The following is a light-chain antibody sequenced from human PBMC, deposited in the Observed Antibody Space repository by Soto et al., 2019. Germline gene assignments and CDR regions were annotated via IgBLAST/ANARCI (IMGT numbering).Light chain of an antibody. CDR1: SGDIGSYNR. CDR2: EVT. CDR3: SSYTNINTRACV. J-gene: IGLJ1*01. V-gene: IGLV2-14*01. Sequence: QSVLTRPASVSGSPGQSITISCTGTSGDIGSYNRVSWYQQHPGKAPKLIIYEVTDRPSGVSNRFSGSKSGNTASLTISGLQAADEAEYYCSSYTNINTRACVFGTGTKGTVL.